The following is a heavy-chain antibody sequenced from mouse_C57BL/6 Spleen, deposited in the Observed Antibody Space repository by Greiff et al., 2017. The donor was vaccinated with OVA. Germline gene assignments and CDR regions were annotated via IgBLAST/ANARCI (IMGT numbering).Heavy chain of an antibody. V-gene: IGHV5-6*01. CDR1: GFTFSSYG. CDR3: ATFITTVVATRYFDV. J-gene: IGHJ1*03. D-gene: IGHD1-1*01. CDR2: ISSGGSYT. Sequence: EVHLVESGGDLVKPGGSLKLSCAASGFTFSSYGMSWVRQTPDKRLEWVATISSGGSYTYYPDSVKGRFTISRDNAKNTLYLQMSSLKSEDTAMYYCATFITTVVATRYFDVWGTGTTVTVSS.